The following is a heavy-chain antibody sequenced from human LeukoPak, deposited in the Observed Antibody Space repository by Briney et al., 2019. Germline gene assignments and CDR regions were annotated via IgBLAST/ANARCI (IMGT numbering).Heavy chain of an antibody. CDR1: GFAFSVYL. D-gene: IGHD6-19*01. V-gene: IGHV3-23*01. J-gene: IGHJ5*01. CDR2: ISSNSGSS. Sequence: GGSLRLSWAASGFAFSVYLMSWLRQPPGKGLEGVSAISSNSGSSSFDASVRGRSPISRDNSKNTLYLQLNTLRADDTANYYCAKPISGGRAVTADWFHPWGQGTLVVVSS. CDR3: AKPISGGRAVTADWFHP.